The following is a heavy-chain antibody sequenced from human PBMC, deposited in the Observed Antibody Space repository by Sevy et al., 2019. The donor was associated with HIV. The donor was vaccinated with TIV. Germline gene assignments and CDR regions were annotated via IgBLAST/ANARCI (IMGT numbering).Heavy chain of an antibody. CDR3: ATSSGWALDY. D-gene: IGHD6-19*01. V-gene: IGHV3-21*01. CDR1: GINFKTYK. Sequence: GGSLRLSCVASGINFKTYKINWVRQTPGKGLEWVSSISFSGNYMYYADFAKGRFTISRDNARNSLYLQMISLTAEDTVVYYCATSSGWALDYWGQGTLVTVSS. J-gene: IGHJ4*02. CDR2: ISFSGNYM.